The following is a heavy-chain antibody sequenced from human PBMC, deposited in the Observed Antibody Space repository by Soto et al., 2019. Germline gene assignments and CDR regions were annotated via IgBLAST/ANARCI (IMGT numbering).Heavy chain of an antibody. J-gene: IGHJ4*02. D-gene: IGHD6-19*01. CDR3: ATRVKSQQWLPYFDY. CDR2: IYYSGNT. V-gene: IGHV4-59*08. Sequence: SETLSLTCTVSGDSIRGYYWSWIRQPPGKGLEWIGYIYYSGNTNYNPSLKSRVTISIDTSKNQFSLKLSSVSAADTAMYYCATRVKSQQWLPYFDYWGQGTLVTVSS. CDR1: GDSIRGYY.